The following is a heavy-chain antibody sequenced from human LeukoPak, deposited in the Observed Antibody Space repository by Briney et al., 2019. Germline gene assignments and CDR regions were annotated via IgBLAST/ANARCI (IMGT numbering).Heavy chain of an antibody. J-gene: IGHJ4*02. D-gene: IGHD6-19*01. CDR2: ISYDGSNK. CDR1: GFTFSSYG. Sequence: GGTLRLSCAASGFTFSSYGMSWVRQAPGKGLEWVAVISYDGSNKYYADSVKGRFTISRDNSKNTLYLQMNSLRAEDTAVYYCAKDGGGSSGWSLDYWGQGTLVTVSS. CDR3: AKDGGGSSGWSLDY. V-gene: IGHV3-30*18.